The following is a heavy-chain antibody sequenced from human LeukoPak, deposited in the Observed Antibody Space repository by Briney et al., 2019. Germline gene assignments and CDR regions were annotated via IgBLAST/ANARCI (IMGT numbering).Heavy chain of an antibody. Sequence: GASVKVSCKASGYTFTGYYMNWVRQAPGQGLEWMGRINPNTGGTNYAQKFQGRVTITRDMSTSTAYMELSSLRSEDTAVYYCAAETRDSSGYYSYWGQGTLVTVSS. D-gene: IGHD3-22*01. CDR1: GYTFTGYY. J-gene: IGHJ4*02. V-gene: IGHV1-2*06. CDR2: INPNTGGT. CDR3: AAETRDSSGYYSY.